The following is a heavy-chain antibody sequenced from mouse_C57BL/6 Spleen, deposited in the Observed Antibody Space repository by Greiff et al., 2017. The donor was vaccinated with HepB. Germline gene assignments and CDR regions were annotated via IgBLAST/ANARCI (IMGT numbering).Heavy chain of an antibody. CDR3: ARSYYSNLDYFDY. CDR1: GYTFTSYW. CDR2: IDPSDSYT. Sequence: VQLQQSGAELVMPGASVKLSCKASGYTFTSYWMHWVKQRPGQGLEWIGEIDPSDSYTNYNQKFKGKSTLTVDKSSSTAYMQLSSLTSEDSAVYYCARSYYSNLDYFDYWGQGTTLTVSS. V-gene: IGHV1-69*01. J-gene: IGHJ2*01. D-gene: IGHD2-5*01.